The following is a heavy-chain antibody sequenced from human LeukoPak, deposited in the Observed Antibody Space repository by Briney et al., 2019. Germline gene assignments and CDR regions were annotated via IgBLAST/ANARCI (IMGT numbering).Heavy chain of an antibody. J-gene: IGHJ6*03. V-gene: IGHV3-53*01. D-gene: IGHD3-10*01. CDR2: IYSGGSK. CDR3: ASGSGSYRTPYYYMDV. Sequence: GGSLRLSCAASGFTVSSNYMSWVRQAPGKGLEWVSVIYSGGSKYYADSVKGRFTISRDNSKNTLYLQMNSLSTEDTAVYYCASGSGSYRTPYYYMDVWGTGTTVTVSS. CDR1: GFTVSSNY.